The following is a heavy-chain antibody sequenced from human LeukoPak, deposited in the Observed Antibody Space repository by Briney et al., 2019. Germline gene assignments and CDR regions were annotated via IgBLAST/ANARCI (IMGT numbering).Heavy chain of an antibody. J-gene: IGHJ4*02. Sequence: PGGSLRLPCAASGFTFSSYAMSWVRQAPGKGLEWVSAISGSGGSTYYADSVKGRFTISRDNSKNTLYLQMNSLRAEDTAVYYCAKDPSFSYYTPFDYWGQGTLVTVSS. D-gene: IGHD3-22*01. CDR3: AKDPSFSYYTPFDY. CDR1: GFTFSSYA. V-gene: IGHV3-23*01. CDR2: ISGSGGST.